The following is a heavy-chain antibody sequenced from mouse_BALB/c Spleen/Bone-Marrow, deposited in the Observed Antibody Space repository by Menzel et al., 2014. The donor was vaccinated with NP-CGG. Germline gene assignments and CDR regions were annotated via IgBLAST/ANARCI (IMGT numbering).Heavy chain of an antibody. CDR3: ARRRDYGFFDY. CDR2: ISSGGTYT. D-gene: IGHD1-2*01. V-gene: IGHV5-6*02. J-gene: IGHJ2*01. CDR1: GFTFSNYG. Sequence: EVKVVESGGDLVKPGGSLKLSCAASGFTFSNYGMSWVRQIPGKRLEWVATISSGGTYTFYPDSVKGRFTISRDNTKNTLTLQMTSLKSEDTAMYYCARRRDYGFFDYWGQGTTLTVSS.